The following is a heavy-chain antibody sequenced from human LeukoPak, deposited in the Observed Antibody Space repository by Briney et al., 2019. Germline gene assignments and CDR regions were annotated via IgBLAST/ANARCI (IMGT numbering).Heavy chain of an antibody. Sequence: PSETLSLTCVVSGDAISSGNYWGWIRQPPEKGLEWIGNIHHSGYTNYNPSLKSRVTISVDTSKNQFSLKMKSVTAADTAVYYYARMGSDYWGQGTLVTVSS. D-gene: IGHD3-16*01. CDR2: IHHSGYT. V-gene: IGHV4-38-2*01. CDR1: GDAISSGNY. J-gene: IGHJ4*02. CDR3: ARMGSDY.